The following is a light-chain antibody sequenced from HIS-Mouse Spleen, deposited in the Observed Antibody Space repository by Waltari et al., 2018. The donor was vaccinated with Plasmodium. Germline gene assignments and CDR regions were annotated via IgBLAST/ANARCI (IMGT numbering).Light chain of an antibody. J-gene: IGKJ4*01. CDR3: EQYDNLPLT. V-gene: IGKV1-33*01. Sequence: IQMTQSSSFLSASVGDRVTITCQATQDIGNYLNWDQQTPGKAPKLLIYEASNLETRFPSRFSRSGSGTDLAFSISSLQPEDIATYYCEQYDNLPLTFGGGTELTIK. CDR2: EAS. CDR1: QDIGNY.